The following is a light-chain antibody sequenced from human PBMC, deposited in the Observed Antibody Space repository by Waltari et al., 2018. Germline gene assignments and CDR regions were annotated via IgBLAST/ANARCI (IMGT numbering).Light chain of an antibody. CDR2: GAS. CDR1: QEISTS. Sequence: TQMTQSPSSVSASVGARVTLTCRASQEISTSLAWFQHRPGRAPKPLIFGASKLEPGVPSRFSGSGSETEFTLTITNLQPDDFATYFCQQSSSFPFTFGPGTKVDFK. CDR3: QQSSSFPFT. V-gene: IGKV1-12*01. J-gene: IGKJ3*01.